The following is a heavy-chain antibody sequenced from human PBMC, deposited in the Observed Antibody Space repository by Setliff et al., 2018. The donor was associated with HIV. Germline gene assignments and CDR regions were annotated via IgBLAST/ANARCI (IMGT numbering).Heavy chain of an antibody. CDR2: THYRGRT. CDR1: GDSIVFDDSTRSYH. V-gene: IGHV4-39*07. D-gene: IGHD2-15*01. CDR3: ARDRICSGGSCYVGWFDP. J-gene: IGHJ5*02. Sequence: PSETLSLTCRLSGDSIVFDDSTRSYHCSWIRQPPGKGLEWIGSTHYRGRTNYNPSLRSRVTISVDTSKNQFSLKLSSVTAADTAVYYCARDRICSGGSCYVGWFDPWGQGTLVTVSS.